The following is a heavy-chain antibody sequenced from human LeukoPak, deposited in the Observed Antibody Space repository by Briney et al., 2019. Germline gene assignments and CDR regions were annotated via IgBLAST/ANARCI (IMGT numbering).Heavy chain of an antibody. CDR1: GFTFSSYG. Sequence: PGGSLRLSCAASGFTFSSYGMHWVRQAPGKGLEWVAVIWYDGSNKYYADSVKGRFTISRDNAKNSLYLQMNSLRAEDTAVYYCARDFSEDYYDSSGYYLGYWGQGTLVTVSS. CDR3: ARDFSEDYYDSSGYYLGY. J-gene: IGHJ4*02. CDR2: IWYDGSNK. V-gene: IGHV3-33*01. D-gene: IGHD3-22*01.